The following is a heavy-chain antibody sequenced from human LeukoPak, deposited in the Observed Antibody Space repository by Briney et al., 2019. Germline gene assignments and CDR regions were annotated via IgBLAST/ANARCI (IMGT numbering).Heavy chain of an antibody. CDR1: GYTFSSYA. J-gene: IGHJ2*01. CDR3: ARDNMWYFDL. Sequence: EASVKVSCKASGYTFSSYAISWVRQAPGQGLEWMGWISPYNGNTNSAQKFQDRVTMTTDTSTSAAYMELRSLRSDDTAAYYCARDNMWYFDLWGRGTLVTVSS. V-gene: IGHV1-18*01. D-gene: IGHD2/OR15-2a*01. CDR2: ISPYNGNT.